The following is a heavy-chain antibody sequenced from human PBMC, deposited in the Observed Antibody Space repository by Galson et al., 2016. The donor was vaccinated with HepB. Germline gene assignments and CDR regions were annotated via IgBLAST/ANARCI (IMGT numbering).Heavy chain of an antibody. Sequence: SETLSLTCAVYGGSLSGFYWTWIRQPPGKGLEWIGEINHSGITKYSPSLKSRVTISVDTSKNQFSLKLNSVTAADTAVYYCARWSRGTGSSLDFWGQGTLVTVSS. CDR2: INHSGIT. J-gene: IGHJ4*02. CDR1: GGSLSGFY. D-gene: IGHD3-10*01. V-gene: IGHV4-34*01. CDR3: ARWSRGTGSSLDF.